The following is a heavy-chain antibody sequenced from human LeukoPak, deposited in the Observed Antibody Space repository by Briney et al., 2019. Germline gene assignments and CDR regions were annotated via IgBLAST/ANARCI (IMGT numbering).Heavy chain of an antibody. J-gene: IGHJ5*02. CDR3: AKSSGYNSRGWFDP. V-gene: IGHV3-74*01. Sequence: PGGSLRLSCAASGFTFSSYWMHWVRQAPGKGLVWVSRIKSDGSSTSYADSVKGRFTISRDNSKNTMYLQMNSLRAEDTAIYHCAKSSGYNSRGWFDPWGQGTLVTVSS. CDR2: IKSDGSST. D-gene: IGHD6-13*01. CDR1: GFTFSSYW.